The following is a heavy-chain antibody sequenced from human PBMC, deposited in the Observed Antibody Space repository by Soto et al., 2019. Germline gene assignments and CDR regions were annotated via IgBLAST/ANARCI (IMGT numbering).Heavy chain of an antibody. V-gene: IGHV1-8*02. CDR2: MNPGSGKT. Sequence: ASVKVSCKASGYTFINFDISWVRQAAGQGLEWLGWMNPGSGKTGYASKFQGRVAMTRDASTGTSHLELSSLTSDDTAVYYCARMASAGTLNWFDPWGQGTLVTVS. CDR1: GYTFINFD. D-gene: IGHD6-13*01. J-gene: IGHJ5*02. CDR3: ARMASAGTLNWFDP.